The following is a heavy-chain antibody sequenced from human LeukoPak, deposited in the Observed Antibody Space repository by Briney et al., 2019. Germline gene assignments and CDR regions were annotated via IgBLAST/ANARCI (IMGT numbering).Heavy chain of an antibody. V-gene: IGHV4-34*01. Sequence: SETLSLTCAVYGGSFSGYYWSWIRQPPGKGLEWIGEINHSGSTNYNPSLKSRVTMSVDTSKNQFSLKLSSVTAADTAVYYCARVPGARLRKPYYMDVWGKGTTVTVSS. CDR2: INHSGST. D-gene: IGHD4-17*01. CDR3: ARVPGARLRKPYYMDV. CDR1: GGSFSGYY. J-gene: IGHJ6*03.